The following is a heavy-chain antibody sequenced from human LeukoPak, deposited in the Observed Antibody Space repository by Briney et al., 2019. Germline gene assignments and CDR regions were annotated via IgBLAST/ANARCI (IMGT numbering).Heavy chain of an antibody. D-gene: IGHD3-10*01. J-gene: IGHJ4*02. CDR2: IWYDGSDE. CDR3: ARDNYGNDY. CDR1: GFTFSTYG. V-gene: IGHV3-33*01. Sequence: GRSLRLSCAASGFTFSTYGMHWVRQAPGKGLEWVAVIWYDGSDEYYADSVKGRFTISRDNSKNTVYLQMNSLRAEDTAVYYCARDNYGNDYWGQGTLVTVSS.